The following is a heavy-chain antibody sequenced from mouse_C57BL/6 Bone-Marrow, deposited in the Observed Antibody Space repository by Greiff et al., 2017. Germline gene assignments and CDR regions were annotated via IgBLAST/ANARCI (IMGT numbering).Heavy chain of an antibody. D-gene: IGHD1-1*01. CDR3: ARDYGSSYGY. CDR1: GYTFTSYW. J-gene: IGHJ2*01. V-gene: IGHV1-55*01. CDR2: IYPGSGST. Sequence: QVQLQQPGAELVKPGASVKMSCKASGYTFTSYWITWVKQRPGQGLEWIGDIYPGSGSTNYNEKFKSKATLTVETSSSTAYMQLSSLTSEDSAVYYCARDYGSSYGYWGQGTTLTVSS.